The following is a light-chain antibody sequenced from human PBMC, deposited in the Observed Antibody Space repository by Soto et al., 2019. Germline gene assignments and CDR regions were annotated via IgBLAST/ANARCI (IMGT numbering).Light chain of an antibody. Sequence: ILLHHTPPPVSASDGDSVTIPCRASQDISGWLAWFQQKPGKAPNLLIYAASILQSGVPSRFSGSGSGTDFTLTITYLQPEDFATYYCQQANSFPWTFGQGTKVDI. J-gene: IGKJ1*01. V-gene: IGKV1D-12*01. CDR1: QDISGW. CDR3: QQANSFPWT. CDR2: AAS.